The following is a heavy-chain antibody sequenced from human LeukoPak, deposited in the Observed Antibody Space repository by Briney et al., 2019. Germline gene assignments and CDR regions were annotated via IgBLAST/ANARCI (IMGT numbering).Heavy chain of an antibody. CDR3: ARNPLHNSGSWYPPPPPLPN. D-gene: IGHD6-13*01. Sequence: GGSLRLSCAASGFTVSSNYMSWVRQAPGKGLEWVSVIYSGGSTYYADSVKGRFTISRDNSKNTLYLQMNSLRAEDTAVYYCARNPLHNSGSWYPPPPPLPNGGREPRVTVSS. CDR1: GFTVSSNY. J-gene: IGHJ4*02. V-gene: IGHV3-66*01. CDR2: IYSGGST.